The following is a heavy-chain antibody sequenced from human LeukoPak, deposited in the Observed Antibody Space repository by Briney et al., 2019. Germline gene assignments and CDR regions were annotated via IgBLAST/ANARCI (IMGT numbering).Heavy chain of an antibody. CDR1: GGSISSYY. CDR2: IYYSGST. D-gene: IGHD2-2*01. Sequence: SETLSLTCTVSGGSISSYYWSWIRQPPGKGLEWIGSIYYSGSTYYNPSLKSRVTISVDTSKNQFSLKLSSVTAADTAVYYCAREDCSSTSCFGDYWGQGTLVTVSS. V-gene: IGHV4-59*05. J-gene: IGHJ4*02. CDR3: AREDCSSTSCFGDY.